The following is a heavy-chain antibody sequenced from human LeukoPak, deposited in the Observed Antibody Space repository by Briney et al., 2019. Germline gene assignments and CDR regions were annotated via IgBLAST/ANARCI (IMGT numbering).Heavy chain of an antibody. Sequence: GGSLRLSCAASEFTFSNEMNWVRQAPGKGLEWVSYISSSGSTIYYADSVKGRFTISRDNAKNSLYLQMNSLRAEDTAVYYCARVGMIVGADYWGQGTPVTVSS. CDR1: EFTFSNE. V-gene: IGHV3-48*03. J-gene: IGHJ4*02. D-gene: IGHD1-26*01. CDR3: ARVGMIVGADY. CDR2: ISSSGSTI.